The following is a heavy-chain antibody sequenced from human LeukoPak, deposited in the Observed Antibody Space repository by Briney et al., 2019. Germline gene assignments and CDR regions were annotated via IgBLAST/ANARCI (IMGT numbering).Heavy chain of an antibody. CDR3: AQKMGTYRAFDY. D-gene: IGHD3-16*02. Sequence: GGSLRLSGAASGFALKSYSMYLGRQGPGKELEWVASISGASFSINYADSVKGRFTMSRDNSKNILYLQMNNLRAEDTAVYYCAQKMGTYRAFDYWGQGTLVTVSS. CDR2: ISGASFSI. J-gene: IGHJ4*02. V-gene: IGHV3-23*01. CDR1: GFALKSYS.